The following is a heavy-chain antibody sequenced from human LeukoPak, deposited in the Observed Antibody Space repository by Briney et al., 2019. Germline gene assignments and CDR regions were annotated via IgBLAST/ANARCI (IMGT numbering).Heavy chain of an antibody. CDR3: ARALSIAATGTIRFWFDP. V-gene: IGHV4-4*07. D-gene: IGHD6-13*01. Sequence: SETLSLTCTVSGDSINNDYWSWIRQPAGEELEWIGRIYTSGDIKYNPSLKSRVTMSVDTSKKQFSLKLSSVTAADTALYYCARALSIAATGTIRFWFDPWGQGTLVTVSS. J-gene: IGHJ5*02. CDR1: GDSINNDY. CDR2: IYTSGDI.